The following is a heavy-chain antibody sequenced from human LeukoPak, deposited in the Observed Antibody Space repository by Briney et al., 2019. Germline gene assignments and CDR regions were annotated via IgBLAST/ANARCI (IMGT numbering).Heavy chain of an antibody. CDR1: TFALRNYW. CDR3: GRVEESASFDP. D-gene: IGHD3-3*01. J-gene: IGHJ5*02. CDR2: ITSEGISS. Sequence: PGGSLRLSCTGSTFALRNYWIHWVRQVPGKGLEWISRITSEGISSSYADSVKGRFTISRDNAKKTVYLQMNSLRAEDTAVYYCGRVEESASFDPWGQGTLVTVPS. V-gene: IGHV3-74*03.